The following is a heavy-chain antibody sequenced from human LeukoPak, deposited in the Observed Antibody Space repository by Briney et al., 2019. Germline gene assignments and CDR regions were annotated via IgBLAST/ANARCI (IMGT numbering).Heavy chain of an antibody. CDR3: ARGGSVVIAPLNWFDP. CDR1: GFIFSSYS. Sequence: GGSLRLSCAASGFIFSSYSMNWVRQAPGKGLEWVSYISSSSTIYYADSVKGRFTISRDNAKNSLYLQMNSLRAEDTAVYYCARGGSVVIAPLNWFDPWGQGTLVTVSS. D-gene: IGHD2-21*01. V-gene: IGHV3-48*01. CDR2: ISSSSTI. J-gene: IGHJ5*02.